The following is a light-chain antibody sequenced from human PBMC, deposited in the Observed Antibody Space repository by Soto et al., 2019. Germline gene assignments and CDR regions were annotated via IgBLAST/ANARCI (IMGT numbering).Light chain of an antibody. V-gene: IGKV3-15*01. J-gene: IGKJ1*01. CDR1: QSISDT. CDR2: GAS. CDR3: QQYNNWPWT. Sequence: EIVMTQSPATLSVSPGGRATLSRRASQSISDTLAWYQQKPGQAPRLLIYGASTRAPGFPARFSGSGSGTDFTLTISSLQSEDFAVYYCQQYNNWPWTFGQGTKVDIK.